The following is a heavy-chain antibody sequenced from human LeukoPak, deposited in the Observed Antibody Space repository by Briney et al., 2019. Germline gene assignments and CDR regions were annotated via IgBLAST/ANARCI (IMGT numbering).Heavy chain of an antibody. J-gene: IGHJ4*02. Sequence: SETLSLTCTVSGGSISTYYWSWIRQPPGKGLEWSGYIYNSGSTNYNPSLKGRVAMSVDTSKNQFSLQLNSVTAADTAVYYCARNSPYDSSGYYYRYWGQGTLVTVSS. V-gene: IGHV4-59*01. CDR1: GGSISTYY. CDR2: IYNSGST. D-gene: IGHD3-22*01. CDR3: ARNSPYDSSGYYYRY.